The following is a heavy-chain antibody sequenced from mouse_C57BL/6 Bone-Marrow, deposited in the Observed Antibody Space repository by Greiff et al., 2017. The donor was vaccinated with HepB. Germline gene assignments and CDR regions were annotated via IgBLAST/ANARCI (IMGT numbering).Heavy chain of an antibody. J-gene: IGHJ4*01. D-gene: IGHD1-1*01. Sequence: QVQLQQPGAELVKPGASVKLSCKASGYTFTSYWMQWVKQRPGQGLEWIGEIDPSDSYTNYNQKFKGKATLTVDTSSSTAYMQLSSLTSEDSAVYYCARWYYGSSGKMDYWGQGTSVTVSS. CDR3: ARWYYGSSGKMDY. V-gene: IGHV1-50*01. CDR1: GYTFTSYW. CDR2: IDPSDSYT.